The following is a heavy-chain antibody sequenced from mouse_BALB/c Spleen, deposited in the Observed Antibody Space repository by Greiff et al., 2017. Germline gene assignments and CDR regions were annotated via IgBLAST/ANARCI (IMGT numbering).Heavy chain of an antibody. CDR1: GYSITSDYA. CDR2: ISYSGST. V-gene: IGHV3-2*02. Sequence: EVKLMESGPGLVKPSQSLSLTCTVTGYSITSDYAWNWIRQFPGNKLEWMGYISYSGSTSYNPSLKSRISITRDTSKNQFFLQLNSVTTEDTATYYCASRDDGYYFDYWGQGTTLTVSS. CDR3: ASRDDGYYFDY. D-gene: IGHD2-3*01. J-gene: IGHJ2*01.